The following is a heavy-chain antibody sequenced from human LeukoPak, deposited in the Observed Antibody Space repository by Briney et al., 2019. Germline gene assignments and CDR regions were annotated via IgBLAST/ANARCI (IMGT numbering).Heavy chain of an antibody. D-gene: IGHD3-22*01. CDR3: ARGGWRYYDDSSGNQNDAFDI. CDR2: IYYSGST. CDR1: GGSISSYY. Sequence: PSETLSLTCTVSGGSISSYYWSWIRQPPGKGLEWIGYIYYSGSTNYNPSLKSRVTISVDTSKNQFSLKLSSVTAADTAVYYCARGGWRYYDDSSGNQNDAFDIWGQGTMVTVSS. V-gene: IGHV4-59*08. J-gene: IGHJ3*02.